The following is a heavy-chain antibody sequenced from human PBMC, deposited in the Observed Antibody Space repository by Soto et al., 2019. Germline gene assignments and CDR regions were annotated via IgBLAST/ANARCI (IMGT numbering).Heavy chain of an antibody. J-gene: IGHJ6*02. Sequence: GGSLRLSCAASGFTFSDYSMSWIRQAPGKGLEWVSYITYSVSTIYSADSVKGRFTISRDNAKNTLYLQMNSLRAEDTAVYYCARGLSITHYVMDVWGQGTTVTVSS. CDR3: ARGLSITHYVMDV. CDR2: ITYSVSTI. V-gene: IGHV3-11*01. CDR1: GFTFSDYS.